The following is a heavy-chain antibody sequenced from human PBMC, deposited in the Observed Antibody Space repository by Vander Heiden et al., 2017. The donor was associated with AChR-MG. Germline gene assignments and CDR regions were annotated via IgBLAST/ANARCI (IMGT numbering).Heavy chain of an antibody. CDR3: ARDLLGGWAGGWYFDL. CDR1: GFTVSSNY. V-gene: IGHV3-53*01. D-gene: IGHD6-19*01. J-gene: IGHJ2*01. CDR2: IYSGGST. Sequence: EVQLVESGGGLIQPGGSLRLSCAASGFTVSSNYMGWVRQAPGKGLEWVSVIYSGGSTYYADSVKGRFTISRDNSKNTLYLQMNSLRAEDTAVYYCARDLLGGWAGGWYFDLWGRGTLVTVSS.